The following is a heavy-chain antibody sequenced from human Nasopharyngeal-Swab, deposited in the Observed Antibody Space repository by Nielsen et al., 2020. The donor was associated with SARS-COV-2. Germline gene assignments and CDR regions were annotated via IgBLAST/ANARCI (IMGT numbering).Heavy chain of an antibody. V-gene: IGHV3-53*01. CDR1: GFTVSSNY. CDR2: IYSGGTT. Sequence: GRSLRLSCAASGFTVSSNYMSWVRQAPGKGLEWVSVIYSGGTTYYADSVKGRFTISRDNSKNTLYLQMNSLRAEDTAVYYCARGGVTIFGVVILDGFDIWGQGTMVTVSS. D-gene: IGHD3-3*01. CDR3: ARGGVTIFGVVILDGFDI. J-gene: IGHJ3*02.